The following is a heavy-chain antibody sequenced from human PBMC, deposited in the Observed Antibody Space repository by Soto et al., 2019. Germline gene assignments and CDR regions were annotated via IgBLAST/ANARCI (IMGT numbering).Heavy chain of an antibody. CDR2: INPATGAA. V-gene: IGHV1-2*02. Sequence: QLHLVQSGAVVKKPGASVTVSCSASGYPVTAYYMHWVRQAPGRGLEWMGGINPATGAAKYTQTFQVRATMTRDTSTSTVFMELSGLTSEDTAVFYCARGGGVGVAGSAAFDMWGQGTLVTVSS. J-gene: IGHJ3*02. CDR1: GYPVTAYY. D-gene: IGHD3-3*01. CDR3: ARGGGVGVAGSAAFDM.